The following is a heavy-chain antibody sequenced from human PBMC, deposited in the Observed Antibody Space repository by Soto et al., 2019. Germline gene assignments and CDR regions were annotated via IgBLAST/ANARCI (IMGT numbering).Heavy chain of an antibody. Sequence: LGESLKISCKDSGDSFNTYWIAWLRQMPGKGLEWMGITHPGDSETRYSPSFEGQVTISADKSISTAYLQWSSLKASDTAMYYCARQGRDGHNQGYGMDVWGQGTTVTVSS. J-gene: IGHJ6*02. V-gene: IGHV5-51*01. CDR3: ARQGRDGHNQGYGMDV. CDR1: GDSFNTYW. CDR2: THPGDSET.